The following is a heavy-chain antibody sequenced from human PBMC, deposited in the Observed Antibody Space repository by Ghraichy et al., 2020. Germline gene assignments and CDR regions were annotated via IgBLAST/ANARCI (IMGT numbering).Heavy chain of an antibody. CDR3: AKGRGYSYGYFDY. Sequence: LNISCAASGFNFTSSWMNWVRQAPGKGLEWVAGIRPDGSETWHVDSVTGRFYISRDNARNSLYLEMNSLRAEDTAVYYCAKGRGYSYGYFDYWGQGTLVTVSS. J-gene: IGHJ4*02. V-gene: IGHV3-7*03. CDR2: IRPDGSET. D-gene: IGHD5-18*01. CDR1: GFNFTSSW.